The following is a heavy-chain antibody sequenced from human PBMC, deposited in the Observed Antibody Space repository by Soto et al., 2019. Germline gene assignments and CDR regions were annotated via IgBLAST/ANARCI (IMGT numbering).Heavy chain of an antibody. CDR1: GFTFSNAW. CDR3: TRRAITIFGVVSIDY. CDR2: IKSKTDGGTT. D-gene: IGHD3-3*01. Sequence: LSLTCAASGFTFSNAWMSWVRQAPGKGLEWVGRIKSKTDGGTTDYAAPVKGRFTISRDDSKNTLYLQMNSLKTEDTAVYYCTRRAITIFGVVSIDYWGQGTLVTVSS. V-gene: IGHV3-15*01. J-gene: IGHJ4*02.